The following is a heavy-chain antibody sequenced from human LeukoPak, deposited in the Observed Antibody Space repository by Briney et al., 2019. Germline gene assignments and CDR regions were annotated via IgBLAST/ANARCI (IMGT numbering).Heavy chain of an antibody. CDR2: ISAYNGNT. CDR1: GYTFTSYY. J-gene: IGHJ6*04. V-gene: IGHV1-18*04. Sequence: ASVKVSCKASGYTFTSYYMHWVRQAPGQGLEWMGWISAYNGNTNYAQKLQGRVTMTTDTSTSTAYMELRSLRSDDTAVYYCARGRYCSSTSCYAVGLDVWGKGTTVTISS. D-gene: IGHD2-2*01. CDR3: ARGRYCSSTSCYAVGLDV.